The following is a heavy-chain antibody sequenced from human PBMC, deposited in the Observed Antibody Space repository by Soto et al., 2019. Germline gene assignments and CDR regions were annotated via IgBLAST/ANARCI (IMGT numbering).Heavy chain of an antibody. CDR3: ARGRDKKRERPRCPDY. CDR2: IYYSGST. Sequence: TSETLSLTCTVSGGSISSSIYYWGWIRQPPGKGLEWIGSIYYSGSTYYNPSLKSRVTISVDTSKNQFSLKLSSVTAADTAVYYCARGRDKKRERPRCPDYWGQGTLVTVSS. V-gene: IGHV4-39*01. D-gene: IGHD1-26*01. J-gene: IGHJ4*02. CDR1: GGSISSSIYY.